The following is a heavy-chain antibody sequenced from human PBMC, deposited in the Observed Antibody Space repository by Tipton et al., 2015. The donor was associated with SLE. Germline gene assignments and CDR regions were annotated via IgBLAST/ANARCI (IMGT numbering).Heavy chain of an antibody. CDR1: GGSISSYY. CDR3: ARSLAAAGTGYYYYGMDV. J-gene: IGHJ6*02. Sequence: TLSLTCTVSGGSISSYYWSWIRQPPGKGLEWIGYIYYSGSTNYNPSLKSRVTISVDTSKNQFSLKLSSMTAADTAVYYCARSLAAAGTGYYYYGMDVWGQGTTVTVSS. CDR2: IYYSGST. V-gene: IGHV4-59*01. D-gene: IGHD6-13*01.